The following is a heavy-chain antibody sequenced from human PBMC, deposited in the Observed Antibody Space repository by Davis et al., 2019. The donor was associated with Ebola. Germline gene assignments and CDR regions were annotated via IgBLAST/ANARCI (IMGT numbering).Heavy chain of an antibody. CDR1: GYTFTSYA. V-gene: IGHV7-4-1*02. CDR3: ARSGSSSWYGGDWFDP. J-gene: IGHJ5*02. D-gene: IGHD6-13*01. CDR2: INTNTGNP. Sequence: ASVKVSCKASGYTFTSYAMNWVRQAPGHGLEWMGWINTNTGNPTYAQGFTGRFVFSLDTSVSTAYLQISSLKAEDTAVYYCARSGSSSWYGGDWFDPWGQGTLVTVSS.